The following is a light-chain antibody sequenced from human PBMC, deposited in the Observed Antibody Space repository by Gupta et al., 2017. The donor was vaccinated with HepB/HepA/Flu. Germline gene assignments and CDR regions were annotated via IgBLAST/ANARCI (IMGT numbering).Light chain of an antibody. CDR2: AAS. V-gene: IGKV1-27*01. CDR1: QDITDY. CDR3: QNYDSVPFT. J-gene: IGKJ3*01. Sequence: DTQMTKSHTSLSASSGDSVTTTCRASQDITDYLAWYQEKPGTVPKVLIFAASTLQSGVPSRFSGSGSGTEFTLTISGLQPEDIATYYCQNYDSVPFTFGPGTKVELK.